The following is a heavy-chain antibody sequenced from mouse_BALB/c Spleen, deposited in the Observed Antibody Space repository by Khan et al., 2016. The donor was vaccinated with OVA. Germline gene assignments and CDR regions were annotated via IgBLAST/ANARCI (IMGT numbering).Heavy chain of an antibody. CDR1: GYTFTSYT. CDR3: ARDGAYYRNDGWFAY. Sequence: VELVESGAELARPGASVKMSCKASGYTFTSYTIHWIKQRPGQGLEWIGYINPSSGYTNYNQKFKDKATLTADKSSTTAYMQLSSLTSYDSAVYYCARDGAYYRNDGWFAYWGQGTLVTVSA. V-gene: IGHV1-4*01. D-gene: IGHD2-14*01. CDR2: INPSSGYT. J-gene: IGHJ3*01.